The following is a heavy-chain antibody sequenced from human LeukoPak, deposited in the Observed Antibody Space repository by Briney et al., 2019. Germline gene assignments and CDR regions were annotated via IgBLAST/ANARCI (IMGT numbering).Heavy chain of an antibody. D-gene: IGHD3-22*01. CDR3: ARVSGDY. V-gene: IGHV1-18*01. Sequence: ASVKVSCKASGYTLTTYTITWVRHAPGEGLEWMGWVNPNNGNTDYAQKLQGRVTMTTDTSTSTAYMELRSLRSDDTAVYYCARVSGDYWGQGTLVTVSS. CDR1: GYTLTTYT. CDR2: VNPNNGNT. J-gene: IGHJ4*02.